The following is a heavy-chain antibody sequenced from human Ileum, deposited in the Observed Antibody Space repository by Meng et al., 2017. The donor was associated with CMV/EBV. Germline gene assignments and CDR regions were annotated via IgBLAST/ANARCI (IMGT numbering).Heavy chain of an antibody. D-gene: IGHD6-19*01. Sequence: GESLKISCAASGFTFSSYAMHWVRQAPGKGLEWVSLIYSGGSGTYYADSVKGRFTISRDNSKNTLYLEMNGLRAEDTAVYYCVKDGSCWYPNWFDPWGQGTLVTVSS. CDR2: IYSGGSGT. CDR3: VKDGSCWYPNWFDP. V-gene: IGHV3-23*03. J-gene: IGHJ5*02. CDR1: GFTFSSYA.